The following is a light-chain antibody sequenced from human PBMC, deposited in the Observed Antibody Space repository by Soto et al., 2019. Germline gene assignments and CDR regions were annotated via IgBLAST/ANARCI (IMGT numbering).Light chain of an antibody. CDR1: QSVSSSY. V-gene: IGKV3-20*01. CDR3: QKYGSSPWT. J-gene: IGKJ1*01. Sequence: EIVLTQSPGTLSLSPGERATLSCRASQSVSSSYLAWYQQKPGQDPRLLIYGASSRATGIPDRFSGSGSGTDFTLTIRRLQTEEFAVYYCQKYGSSPWTFGQGTKVDIK. CDR2: GAS.